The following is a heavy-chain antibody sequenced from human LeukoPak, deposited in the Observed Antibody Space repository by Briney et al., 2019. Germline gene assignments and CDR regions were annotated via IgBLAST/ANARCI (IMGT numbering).Heavy chain of an antibody. D-gene: IGHD2-2*01. V-gene: IGHV3-23*01. CDR2: ISGSGGST. J-gene: IGHJ4*02. Sequence: GGSLRLSCAASGFTFSSYGMSWVRQAPGKGLEWVSAISGSGGSTYYADSVKGRFTISRDNSKNTLYLQMNSLRAEDTAVYYCAKLPYQLLMFADYWGQGTLVTVSP. CDR1: GFTFSSYG. CDR3: AKLPYQLLMFADY.